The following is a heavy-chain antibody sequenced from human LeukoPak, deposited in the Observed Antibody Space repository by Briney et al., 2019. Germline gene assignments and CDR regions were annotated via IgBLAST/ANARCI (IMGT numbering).Heavy chain of an antibody. Sequence: GGSLRLSCAASGFTFSNYWMSWVRQAPGKGLEWVANINQDGSEKYYVDSVKGRFTISRDNAKNALYLQMNSLRAEDTAVYYCARVGPYYDFWSGYPPGMDVWGQGTTVTVSS. CDR3: ARVGPYYDFWSGYPPGMDV. CDR1: GFTFSNYW. J-gene: IGHJ6*02. D-gene: IGHD3-3*01. V-gene: IGHV3-7*01. CDR2: INQDGSEK.